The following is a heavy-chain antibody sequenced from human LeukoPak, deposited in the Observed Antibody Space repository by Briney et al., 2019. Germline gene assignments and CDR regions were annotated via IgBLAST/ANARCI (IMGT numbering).Heavy chain of an antibody. Sequence: PSETLSLTCTVSGGSISSYYWSWIRHPPGKGLEWIGYIYYSGRSNYSPSLKSRVTISVDTSKNQFSLKLSSVTAADTAVYYCARDRDSSGYYYFDYWGQGTLVTVSS. CDR1: GGSISSYY. CDR3: ARDRDSSGYYYFDY. CDR2: IYYSGRS. D-gene: IGHD3-22*01. J-gene: IGHJ4*02. V-gene: IGHV4-59*01.